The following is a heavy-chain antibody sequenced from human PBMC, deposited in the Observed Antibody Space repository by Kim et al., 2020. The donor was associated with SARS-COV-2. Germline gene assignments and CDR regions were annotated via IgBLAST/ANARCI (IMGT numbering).Heavy chain of an antibody. CDR3: TTARGTGDLNY. J-gene: IGHJ4*02. Sequence: KDSAAPGKGRFTISRDDSKNTLYLQMNSLKTEDTAVYYCTTARGTGDLNYWGQGTLVTVSS. D-gene: IGHD7-27*01. V-gene: IGHV3-15*01. CDR2: K.